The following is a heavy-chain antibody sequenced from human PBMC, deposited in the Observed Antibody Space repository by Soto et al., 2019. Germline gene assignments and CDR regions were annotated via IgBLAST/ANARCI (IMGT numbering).Heavy chain of an antibody. CDR1: GYIFSSHY. CDR3: ARDNSWDYGSGLMAWWFDP. V-gene: IGHV1-46*04. D-gene: IGHD3-10*01. CDR2: INPSGTST. Sequence: GASVKVSCKASGYIFSSHYMHWVRQAPGQGLEWMGLINPSGTSTIYAQKLQGRLTMTRDPSTSTDYMELSSLRSEDTAVYYCARDNSWDYGSGLMAWWFDPWG. J-gene: IGHJ5*02.